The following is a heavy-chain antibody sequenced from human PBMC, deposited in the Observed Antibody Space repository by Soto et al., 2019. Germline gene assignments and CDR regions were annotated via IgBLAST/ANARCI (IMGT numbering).Heavy chain of an antibody. D-gene: IGHD2-15*01. J-gene: IGHJ4*02. CDR2: MSRSSRYI. CDR1: GFTFSSYS. V-gene: IGHV3-21*01. Sequence: GGSLRLSCAASGFTFSSYSMNWVRQAPRKGLEWVSSMSRSSRYIYYADSVKGRFTISRDNARNSVYLQMNSLRAEDTAVYYCARDGGVAATLANYFDYWGQGTLVTVSS. CDR3: ARDGGVAATLANYFDY.